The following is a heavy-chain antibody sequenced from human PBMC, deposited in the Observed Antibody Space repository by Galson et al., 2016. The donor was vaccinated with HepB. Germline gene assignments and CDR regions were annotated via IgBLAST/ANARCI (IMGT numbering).Heavy chain of an antibody. Sequence: SVKVSCKASGGTFSSYAISWVRQAPRQGLEWMGGIVPIFGTADYAQRFQGRVTITADESATTAYMELGSLRSEDTAVYYCARSPRGGYLGGLRYYYYYMDPWGQGTLVTVSS. CDR3: ARSPRGGYLGGLRYYYYYMDP. V-gene: IGHV1-69*13. CDR1: GGTFSSYA. D-gene: IGHD2/OR15-2a*01. J-gene: IGHJ5*02. CDR2: IVPIFGTA.